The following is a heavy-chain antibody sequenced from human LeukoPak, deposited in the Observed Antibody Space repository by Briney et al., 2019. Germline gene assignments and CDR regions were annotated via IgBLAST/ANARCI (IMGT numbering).Heavy chain of an antibody. D-gene: IGHD6-13*01. CDR3: AKDKNSYSSTWYGGSDY. Sequence: GGSLRLSCAGSEFTFSSYGMHWVRHAPGKGLEWVAVISYDGSNKYYADSVKGRFTISRDNSKNTLYLQMNSLRAEDTAVYYCAKDKNSYSSTWYGGSDYWGQGTLVTVSS. V-gene: IGHV3-30*18. CDR1: EFTFSSYG. CDR2: ISYDGSNK. J-gene: IGHJ4*02.